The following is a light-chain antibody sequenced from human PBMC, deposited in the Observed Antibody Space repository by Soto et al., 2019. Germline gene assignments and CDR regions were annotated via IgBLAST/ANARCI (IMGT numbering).Light chain of an antibody. CDR2: GAS. J-gene: IGKJ2*01. Sequence: EIVMTQSPATLSVYPGERATLSCRASQSVSSNLAWYQQKPGQAPRLLIYGASTRATGIPARFSGSGSGTEFTLTISSLQSEDFAVYYCQQYNNWPPYTFGQGTKLEMK. CDR3: QQYNNWPPYT. CDR1: QSVSSN. V-gene: IGKV3-15*01.